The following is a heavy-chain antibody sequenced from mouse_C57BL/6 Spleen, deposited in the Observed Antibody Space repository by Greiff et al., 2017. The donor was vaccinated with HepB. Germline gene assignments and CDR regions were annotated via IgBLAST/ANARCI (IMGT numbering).Heavy chain of an antibody. V-gene: IGHV1-52*01. CDR2: IDPSDSET. D-gene: IGHD1-1*01. CDR3: ARYEITTGYFDV. Sequence: QVQLQQPGAELVRPGSSVKLSCKASGYTFTSYWMHWVKQRPIQGLEWIGNIDPSDSETHYNQKFKDKATLTVDKSSSTAYMQLSSLTSEDSAVYYCARYEITTGYFDVWGTGTTVTVSS. J-gene: IGHJ1*03. CDR1: GYTFTSYW.